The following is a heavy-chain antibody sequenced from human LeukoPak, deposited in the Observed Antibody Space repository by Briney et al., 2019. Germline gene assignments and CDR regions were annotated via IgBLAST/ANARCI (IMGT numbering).Heavy chain of an antibody. CDR3: AREGGVVEGPVDYYMDV. V-gene: IGHV3-30*03. D-gene: IGHD2-21*01. CDR2: ISYDGSNK. Sequence: GGSLRLSCAASGFTFNNYAMHWVRQAPGKGLEWVAVISYDGSNKYYADSVKGRFTISRDNSKNTLYLQMNSLRAEDTAVYYCAREGGVVEGPVDYYMDVWGKGTTVTVSS. J-gene: IGHJ6*03. CDR1: GFTFNNYA.